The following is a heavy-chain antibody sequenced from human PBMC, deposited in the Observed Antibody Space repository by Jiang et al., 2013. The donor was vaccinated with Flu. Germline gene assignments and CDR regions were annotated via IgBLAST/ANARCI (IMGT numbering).Heavy chain of an antibody. Sequence: RYSPSLKSRLTITKDTSKNQVVLTMTDMDPVDTATYYCAHLYHYHSSAYCFDSWGQGTLVTVSS. D-gene: IGHD3-22*01. CDR3: AHLYHYHSSAYCFDS. J-gene: IGHJ5*01. V-gene: IGHV2-5*01.